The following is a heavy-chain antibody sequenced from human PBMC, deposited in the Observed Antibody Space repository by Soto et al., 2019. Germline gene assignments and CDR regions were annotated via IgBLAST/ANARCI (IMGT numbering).Heavy chain of an antibody. CDR1: GFTFSSYW. V-gene: IGHV3-74*01. Sequence: GGSLRLSRAASGFTFSSYWMHWVRQVPGKVLVWVSRINEYGSVINYADSVKGRFTIFRDNSKNTLYLEMNSLRAEDAAVYYCTRDIGGRGAYWGQGTLVTVSS. J-gene: IGHJ4*02. CDR2: INEYGSVI. D-gene: IGHD3-16*01. CDR3: TRDIGGRGAY.